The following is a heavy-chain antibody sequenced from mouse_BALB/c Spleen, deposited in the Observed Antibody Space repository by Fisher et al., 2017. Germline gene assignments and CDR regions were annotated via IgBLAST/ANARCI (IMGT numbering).Heavy chain of an antibody. Sequence: KFKGKATFTADTSSNTAYMQLSSLTSEDTAVYYCARYAMDYWGQGTSVTVSS. V-gene: IGHV1-9*01. CDR3: ARYAMDY. J-gene: IGHJ4*01.